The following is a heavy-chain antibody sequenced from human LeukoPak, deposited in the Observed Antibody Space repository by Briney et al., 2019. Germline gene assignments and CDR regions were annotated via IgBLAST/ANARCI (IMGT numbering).Heavy chain of an antibody. D-gene: IGHD3-3*01. V-gene: IGHV1-46*01. CDR3: ARIGWSGSPRSGNWFDP. Sequence: GASVKVSCKASGYTFTSYYMHWVRQAPGQGLEWMGIINPSGGNTNYAQKLQGRVTMTTDTSTSTAYMELRSLRSDDTAVYYCARIGWSGSPRSGNWFDPWGQGTLVTVSS. CDR2: INPSGGNT. CDR1: GYTFTSYY. J-gene: IGHJ5*02.